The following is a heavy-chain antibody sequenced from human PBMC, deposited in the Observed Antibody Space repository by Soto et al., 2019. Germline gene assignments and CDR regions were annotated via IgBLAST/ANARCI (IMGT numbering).Heavy chain of an antibody. CDR3: ARDKVYSSGWVDY. CDR2: IYYSVST. V-gene: IGHV4-30-4*01. J-gene: IGHJ4*02. Sequence: QVQLQESGPGLVKPSQTLSLTCTVSGGSISSGDYYWRWIRQPPGKGLELIGYIYYSVSTYYNPTLKSRVSISVDTSKTQFALKLSSVTAADTAVYYCARDKVYSSGWVDYWGQGTLVTVSS. D-gene: IGHD6-19*01. CDR1: GGSISSGDYY.